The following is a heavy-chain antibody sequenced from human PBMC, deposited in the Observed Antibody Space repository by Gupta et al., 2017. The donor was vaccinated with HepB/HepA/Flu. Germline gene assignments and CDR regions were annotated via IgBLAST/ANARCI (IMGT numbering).Heavy chain of an antibody. Sequence: EVQLVESGGGLVEPGGSLRLSCETSGFPFSEAYMHWVRQAPGKGLDGVGLIKRMTDGETTNYGAPVKGRFSISRDDSKTTAYIQMNSLKTEDTGVYYCWGYETWGQGTLVTVSS. D-gene: IGHD3-16*01. J-gene: IGHJ5*02. CDR1: GFPFSEAY. CDR2: IKRMTDGETT. V-gene: IGHV3-15*05. CDR3: WGYET.